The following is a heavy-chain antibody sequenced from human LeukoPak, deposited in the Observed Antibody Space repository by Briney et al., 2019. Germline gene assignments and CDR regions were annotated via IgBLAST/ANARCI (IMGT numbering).Heavy chain of an antibody. J-gene: IGHJ4*02. CDR2: ISYDGSNK. Sequence: PGGSLRLSCAASGFTFSSYGMHWVRQAPGKGLEWVAVISYDGSNKYYADSVKGRFTISRGNSKNTLYLQMNSLRAEDTAVYYCAKDAGIAAAGTYYWGQGTLVTVSS. CDR1: GFTFSSYG. V-gene: IGHV3-30*18. D-gene: IGHD6-13*01. CDR3: AKDAGIAAAGTYY.